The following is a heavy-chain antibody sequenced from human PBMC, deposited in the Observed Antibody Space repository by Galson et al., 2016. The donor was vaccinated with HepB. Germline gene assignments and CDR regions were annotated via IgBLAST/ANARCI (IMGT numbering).Heavy chain of an antibody. CDR3: ATGGWMAASHF. CDR2: IASSSSYI. V-gene: IGHV3-21*01. D-gene: IGHD5-24*01. J-gene: IGHJ4*02. CDR1: GISVSNSH. Sequence: SLRLSCAVSGISVSNSHMTWVRQAPGKGLEWIAAIASSSSYIYYRDSVKGRFTISRDNAKNSLYLRMDSLRAEDTAVYYCATGGWMAASHFWGQGTLVTVSS.